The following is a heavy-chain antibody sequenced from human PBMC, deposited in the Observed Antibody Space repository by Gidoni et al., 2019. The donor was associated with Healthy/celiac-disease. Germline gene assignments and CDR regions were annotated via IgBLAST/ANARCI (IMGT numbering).Heavy chain of an antibody. D-gene: IGHD2-15*01. J-gene: IGHJ4*02. CDR1: GWSFSGYY. CDR2: INHSGST. CDR3: ARVPPGYCSGGSCYNSPYFDY. Sequence: QVQLQQWGAGLLKPSETLSLTCAVYGWSFSGYYWSWIRQPPGKGLEWIGEINHSGSTNYNPSLKSRVTISVDTSKNQFSLKLSSVTAADTAVYYCARVPPGYCSGGSCYNSPYFDYWGQGTLVTVSS. V-gene: IGHV4-34*01.